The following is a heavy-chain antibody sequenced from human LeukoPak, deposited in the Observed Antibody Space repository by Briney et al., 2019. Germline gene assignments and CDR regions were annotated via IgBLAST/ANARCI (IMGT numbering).Heavy chain of an antibody. V-gene: IGHV3-23*01. CDR3: AELGITMIGGV. D-gene: IGHD3-10*02. Sequence: GGSLRLSCAASGFTFSSYYMSWVRQAPGKGLEWVSAISGSAGSTYSADSVKGRFTICRDNAKTSLYLQMHSLRAEDTAVYYCAELGITMIGGVWGKGTTVTISS. CDR1: GFTFSSYY. J-gene: IGHJ6*04. CDR2: ISGSAGST.